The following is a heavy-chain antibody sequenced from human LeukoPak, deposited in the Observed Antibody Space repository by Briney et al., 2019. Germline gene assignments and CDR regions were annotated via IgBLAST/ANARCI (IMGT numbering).Heavy chain of an antibody. CDR1: GGSISSYY. V-gene: IGHV4-34*01. Sequence: SETLSLTCTVSGGSISSYYWSWIRQPPGKGLEWIGEINHSGSTNYNPSLKSRVTISVDTSKNQFSLKLSSVTAADTAVYYCARGSIAAAAYAATTHYNWFDPWGQGTLVTVSS. CDR3: ARGSIAAAAYAATTHYNWFDP. D-gene: IGHD6-13*01. J-gene: IGHJ5*02. CDR2: INHSGST.